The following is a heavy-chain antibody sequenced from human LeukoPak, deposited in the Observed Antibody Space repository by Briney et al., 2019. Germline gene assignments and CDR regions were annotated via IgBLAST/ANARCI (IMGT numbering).Heavy chain of an antibody. CDR2: ISDGGHST. J-gene: IGHJ6*03. CDR1: GFTFSTYG. CDR3: AKVPHGYYYYYYMDV. V-gene: IGHV3-23*01. Sequence: PGGSLRLSCEVSGFTFSTYGMSWVRQAPGKGLEWVSSISDGGHSTFHADSVKGRFTISRDNGKNTLYLLMNSLRAEDTAVYYCAKVPHGYYYYYYMDVWGKGTTVTISS.